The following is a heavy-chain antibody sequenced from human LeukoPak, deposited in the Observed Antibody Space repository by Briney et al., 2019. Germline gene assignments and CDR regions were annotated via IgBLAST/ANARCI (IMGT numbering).Heavy chain of an antibody. D-gene: IGHD3-22*01. Sequence: GGSLRLSCSASGFNFDRLTMHWVRQAPGKGLEWVSAISGSGGSTYYADSVKGRFTISRDNSKNTLYLQMNSLRAEDTAVYYCAKIPSTYYYDSSGYHPYFDYWGQGTLVTVSS. CDR2: ISGSGGST. CDR1: GFNFDRLT. J-gene: IGHJ4*02. CDR3: AKIPSTYYYDSSGYHPYFDY. V-gene: IGHV3-23*01.